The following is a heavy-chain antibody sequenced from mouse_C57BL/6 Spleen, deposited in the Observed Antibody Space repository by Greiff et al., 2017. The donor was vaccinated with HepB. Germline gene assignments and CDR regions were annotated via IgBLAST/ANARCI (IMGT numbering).Heavy chain of an antibody. CDR1: GYSFTDYN. CDR3: ARGITTVVTLYYYAMDY. V-gene: IGHV1-39*01. Sequence: EVQLVESGPELVKPGASVKISCKASGYSFTDYNMNWVKQSNGKSLEWIGVINPNYGTTSYNQKFKGKATLTVDQSSSTAYMQLNSLTSEDSAVYYCARGITTVVTLYYYAMDYWGQGTSVTVSS. J-gene: IGHJ4*01. CDR2: INPNYGTT. D-gene: IGHD1-1*01.